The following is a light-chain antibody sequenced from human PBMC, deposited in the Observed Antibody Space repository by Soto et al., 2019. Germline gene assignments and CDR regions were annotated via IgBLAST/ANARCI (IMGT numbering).Light chain of an antibody. CDR3: HQRNK. V-gene: IGKV3D-20*02. CDR2: GAS. J-gene: IGKJ5*01. CDR1: QSVSTNY. Sequence: EIVLTQSPGTLSLSPGERATLSCRASQSVSTNYLAWYQQKPGQAPRLLIYGASNRATGIPDRFSGSGSGTDFTLTISRLEPEDFGVYFCHQRNKFGQGTRLEIK.